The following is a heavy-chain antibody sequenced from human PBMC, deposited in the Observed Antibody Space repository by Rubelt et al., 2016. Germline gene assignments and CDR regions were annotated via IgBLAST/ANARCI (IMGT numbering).Heavy chain of an antibody. CDR3: AKGYYYGSGSLVA. J-gene: IGHJ5*02. D-gene: IGHD3-10*01. V-gene: IGHV3-9*01. CDR2: GSI. Sequence: GSIGYADSVKGRFTISRDNAKNSLYLQMNSLRAEDTALYYCAKGYYYGSGSLVAWGQGTLVTVSS.